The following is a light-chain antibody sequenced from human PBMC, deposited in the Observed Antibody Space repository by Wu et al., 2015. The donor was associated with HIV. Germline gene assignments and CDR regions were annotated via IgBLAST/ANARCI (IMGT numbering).Light chain of an antibody. CDR1: QSISNN. CDR2: GTS. V-gene: IGKV3-15*01. J-gene: IGKJ1*01. Sequence: EIVMTQFPATLSVSPGERATLSCRASQSISNNLAWYQQKPGQAPRLLFYGTSTRATGIPARFSGSGSGTEFTLTISSMQSEDFAIYYCQQYNNWPRTFGQGTKVEIK. CDR3: QQYNNWPRT.